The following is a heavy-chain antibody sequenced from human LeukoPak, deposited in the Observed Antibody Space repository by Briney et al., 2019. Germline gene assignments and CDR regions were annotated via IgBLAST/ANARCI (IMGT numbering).Heavy chain of an antibody. CDR1: GYTFTIYG. V-gene: IGHV1-18*01. CDR3: ARDADGSGTLLDY. CDR2: INADDGDT. Sequence: ASVKVSFKASGYTFTIYGISWVRQAPGQGLEWMGWINADDGDTRYAQNFQGRVTVTTDTSTTTAYMDLRSLRSDYTAVYYCARDADGSGTLLDYWSQGTLVTVSS. D-gene: IGHD3-10*01. J-gene: IGHJ4*02.